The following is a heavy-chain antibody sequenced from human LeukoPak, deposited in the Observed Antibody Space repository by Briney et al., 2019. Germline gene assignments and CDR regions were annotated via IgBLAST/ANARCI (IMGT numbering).Heavy chain of an antibody. CDR1: GGSISSYY. Sequence: PSETLSLTCTVSGGSISSYYWSWIRQPPEKGLEWIGYIYYSGSTNYNPSLKSRVTISVDTSKNQFSLKLSYVTAADTAVYYCARGIWKYWFDPWGQGTLVTVSS. V-gene: IGHV4-59*01. J-gene: IGHJ5*02. D-gene: IGHD3-3*01. CDR3: ARGIWKYWFDP. CDR2: IYYSGST.